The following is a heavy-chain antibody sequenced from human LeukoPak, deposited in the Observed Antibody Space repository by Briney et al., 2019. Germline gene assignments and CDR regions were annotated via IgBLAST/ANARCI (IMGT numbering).Heavy chain of an antibody. CDR2: INPNSGGT. J-gene: IGHJ3*02. V-gene: IGHV1-2*02. Sequence: GSVKVSCKASGYTLTGYYMHWVRQAPGQGLWRMGWINPNSGGTNYAQKFGGRVTMTRDTSISTAYMERSMRRADDTAEYCWDKLPLSGDAFDIWGQGKMVTVSS. D-gene: IGHD2-21*02. CDR1: GYTLTGYY. CDR3: DKLPLSGDAFDI.